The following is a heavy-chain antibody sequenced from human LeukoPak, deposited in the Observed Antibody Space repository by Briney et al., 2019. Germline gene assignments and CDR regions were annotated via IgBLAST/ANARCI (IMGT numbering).Heavy chain of an antibody. CDR2: ISYDGSNK. CDR1: GVTFSSYA. V-gene: IGHV3-30-3*01. J-gene: IGHJ4*02. D-gene: IGHD6-13*01. CDR3: ARDDGYSSSWYSVDH. Sequence: GGSLRLSCAASGVTFSSYAMHWVRQAPGKGLEWVAVISYDGSNKYYADSVKGRFTISRDYSKNTLYLQMTSLRAEDTAVYYCARDDGYSSSWYSVDHWGQGTLVTVSS.